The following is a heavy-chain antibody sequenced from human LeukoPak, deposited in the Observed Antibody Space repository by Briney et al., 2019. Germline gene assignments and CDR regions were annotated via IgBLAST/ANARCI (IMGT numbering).Heavy chain of an antibody. CDR3: ARAPTVTFFDY. Sequence: SETLSLTCAVSGGSISSGNWWSWVRQTPGKGLEWFGEIHHTGSTTYNPSLKSRVTISVDTSKNQFSLKLSSVTAADTAVYYCARAPTVTFFDYWGQGTLVTVSS. V-gene: IGHV4-4*02. D-gene: IGHD4-17*01. CDR2: IHHTGST. J-gene: IGHJ4*02. CDR1: GGSISSGNW.